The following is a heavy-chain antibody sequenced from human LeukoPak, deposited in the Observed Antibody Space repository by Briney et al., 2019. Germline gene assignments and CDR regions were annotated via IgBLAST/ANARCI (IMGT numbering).Heavy chain of an antibody. D-gene: IGHD1-26*01. V-gene: IGHV4-39*07. CDR1: GGSISSSSYY. CDR3: ARGPGTFDY. Sequence: SETLCLTCAVSGGSISSSSYYWGWIRQPPGKGREWVGSIYYNGNTYYNPSLKSRVTISVDTSKNQFSLKLSSVTAADTAVYYCARGPGTFDYWGQGTLVTVSS. J-gene: IGHJ4*02. CDR2: IYYNGNT.